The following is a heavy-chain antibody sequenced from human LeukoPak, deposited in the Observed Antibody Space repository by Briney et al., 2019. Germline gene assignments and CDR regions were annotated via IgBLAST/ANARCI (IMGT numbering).Heavy chain of an antibody. CDR2: INHSGST. CDR1: GGSFNNYY. Sequence: SETLSLTCAVYGGSFNNYYWSWIRQPPGTGLEWIGEINHSGSTKYNPSLKSRVNISVDTSKNQFSLKLTSVTAADTAVYYCARGADHYKLGNFWGQGTLVSVSS. D-gene: IGHD4-11*01. J-gene: IGHJ4*02. CDR3: ARGADHYKLGNF. V-gene: IGHV4-34*01.